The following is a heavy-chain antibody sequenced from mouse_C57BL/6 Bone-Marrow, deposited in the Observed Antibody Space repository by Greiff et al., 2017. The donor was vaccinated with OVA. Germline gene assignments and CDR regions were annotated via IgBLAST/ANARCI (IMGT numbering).Heavy chain of an antibody. V-gene: IGHV5-15*01. CDR1: GFTFSDYG. CDR3: ARGSSHWYFDV. D-gene: IGHD1-1*01. J-gene: IGHJ1*03. CDR2: ISNLAYSI. Sequence: EVHLVESGGGLVQPGGSLKLSCAASGFTFSDYGMAWVRQAPRKGPEWVAFISNLAYSIYYADTVTGRFPISRENAKNTLYLEMSSLRSEDTAMYYCARGSSHWYFDVWGTGTTGTVSS.